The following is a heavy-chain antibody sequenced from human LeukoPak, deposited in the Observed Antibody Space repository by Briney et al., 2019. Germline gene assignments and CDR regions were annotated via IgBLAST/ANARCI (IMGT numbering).Heavy chain of an antibody. CDR1: GFTFSNYW. J-gene: IGHJ4*02. CDR3: ARDSPYGESDFDY. V-gene: IGHV3-74*01. Sequence: PGGSLRLSCVASGFTFSNYWMHWVRQAPGKGLVWVSRINSDGSSTTYADSVKGRFTISRDNAKNSLYLQMNSLRAEDTAVYYCARDSPYGESDFDYWGQGTLVTVSS. CDR2: INSDGSST. D-gene: IGHD4-17*01.